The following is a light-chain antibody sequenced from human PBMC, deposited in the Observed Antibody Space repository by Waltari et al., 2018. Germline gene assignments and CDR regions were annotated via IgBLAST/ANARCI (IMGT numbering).Light chain of an antibody. CDR3: QQYNSWPRT. CDR2: GAY. V-gene: IGKV3-15*01. J-gene: IGKJ1*01. CDR1: QSSSSN. Sequence: EVVLTQSPVTLSVSPGERVTLSCRASQSSSSNLAWYQQKPGQAPRLLMFGAYARAAGIPARFSGSESGTEFTLTISSLQSEDFAVYYCQQYNSWPRTFGQGTKVEIK.